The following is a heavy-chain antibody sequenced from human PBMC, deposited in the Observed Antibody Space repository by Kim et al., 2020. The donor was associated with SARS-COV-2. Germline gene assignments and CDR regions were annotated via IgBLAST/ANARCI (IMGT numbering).Heavy chain of an antibody. CDR1: GGSFSGYY. Sequence: SETLSLTCAVYGGSFSGYYWSWIRQPPGKGLEWIGEINHSGSTNYNPSLKSRVTISVDTSKNQFSLKLGSVTAADTAVYYCARVRGVTVLLGYYYYGMDVWGQGTTVTVSS. J-gene: IGHJ6*02. CDR3: ARVRGVTVLLGYYYYGMDV. CDR2: INHSGST. D-gene: IGHD3-10*01. V-gene: IGHV4-34*01.